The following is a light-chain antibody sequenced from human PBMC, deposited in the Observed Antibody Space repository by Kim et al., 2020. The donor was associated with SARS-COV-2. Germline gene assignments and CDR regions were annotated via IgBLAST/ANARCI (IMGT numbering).Light chain of an antibody. CDR1: QGISSY. Sequence: AIRMTQSPSSLSASTGDRVTITCRASQGISSYLAWYQQKPGKAPKLLIYAASTLQSGVPSRFSGSGSGTDFTLTISCLQSEDFATYYCQQYYSYPPPFGQGTKLEI. V-gene: IGKV1-8*01. J-gene: IGKJ2*01. CDR3: QQYYSYPPP. CDR2: AAS.